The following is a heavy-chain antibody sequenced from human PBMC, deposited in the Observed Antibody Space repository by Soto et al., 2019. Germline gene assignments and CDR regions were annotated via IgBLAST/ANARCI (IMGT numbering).Heavy chain of an antibody. CDR1: GFPFSSFA. Sequence: QVHLVESGGGVVQPGKSLRLSCAASGFPFSSFAMHWVRQAPGKGLECVAVISYDGSNKYYAESVKGRFTISRDNSKNTLSLQRDSLRAEDTALYYCARDGNSGYNWDYYYGMDGWGQGTTVTVSS. CDR2: ISYDGSNK. D-gene: IGHD5-12*01. V-gene: IGHV3-30-3*01. J-gene: IGHJ6*02. CDR3: ARDGNSGYNWDYYYGMDG.